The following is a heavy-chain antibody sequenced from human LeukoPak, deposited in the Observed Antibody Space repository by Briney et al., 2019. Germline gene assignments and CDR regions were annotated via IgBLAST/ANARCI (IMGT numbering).Heavy chain of an antibody. Sequence: SVKVSCKASGGTFSSYAISWVRQAPGQGLEWMGRIIPILGIANYAQKFQGRVTITADKSTSTAYMELSSLRSEDTTVYYCASSTYYYDSSGYYYYWGQGTLVTVSS. CDR1: GGTFSSYA. CDR3: ASSTYYYDSSGYYYY. D-gene: IGHD3-22*01. V-gene: IGHV1-69*04. CDR2: IIPILGIA. J-gene: IGHJ4*02.